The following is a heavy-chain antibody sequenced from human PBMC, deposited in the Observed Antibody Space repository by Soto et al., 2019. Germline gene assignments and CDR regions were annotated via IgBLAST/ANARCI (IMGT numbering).Heavy chain of an antibody. CDR2: ISGSGGST. Sequence: EVQLLESGGGLVQPGGSLRLSCAASGFTFSSYAMSWVRQAPGKGLEWVSAISGSGGSTYYADSVKGRFTISRDNSKNTLYLQMNSLRAEDTALYYCAKRVSGWRSLLLFDYWGQGTLVTVSS. D-gene: IGHD6-19*01. CDR1: GFTFSSYA. J-gene: IGHJ4*02. V-gene: IGHV3-23*01. CDR3: AKRVSGWRSLLLFDY.